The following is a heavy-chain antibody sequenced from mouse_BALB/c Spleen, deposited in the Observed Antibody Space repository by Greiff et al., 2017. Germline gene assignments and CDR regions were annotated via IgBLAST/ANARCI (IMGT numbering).Heavy chain of an antibody. J-gene: IGHJ4*01. CDR2: ISSGGSYT. CDR3: ARYRDYYAMDY. V-gene: IGHV5-9-4*01. CDR1: GFTFSSYA. Sequence: EVKVEESGGGLVKPGGSLKLSCAASGFTFSSYAMSWVRQSPEKRLEWVAEISSGGSYTYYPDTVTGRFTISRDNAKNTLYLEMSSLRSEDTAMYYCARYRDYYAMDYWGQGTSVTVSS.